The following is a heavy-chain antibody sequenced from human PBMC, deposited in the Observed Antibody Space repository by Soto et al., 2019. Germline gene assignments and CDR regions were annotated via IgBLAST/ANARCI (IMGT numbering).Heavy chain of an antibody. V-gene: IGHV1-69*13. Sequence: SVKVSCKASGGTFSSYAISWVRQAPGQGLEWMGGIIPIFGTANYAQKFQGRVTITADESTSTAYMELSSLRSEDTAVYYCARLTYCSSTSCSTGYFDYWGQGTLVTVSS. CDR1: GGTFSSYA. CDR3: ARLTYCSSTSCSTGYFDY. D-gene: IGHD2-2*01. J-gene: IGHJ4*02. CDR2: IIPIFGTA.